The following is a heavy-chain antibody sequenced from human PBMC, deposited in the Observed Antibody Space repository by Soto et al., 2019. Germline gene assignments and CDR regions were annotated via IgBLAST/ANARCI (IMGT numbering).Heavy chain of an antibody. CDR1: GGSISSSSYY. D-gene: IGHD4-17*01. CDR3: ARDLDYGGNSEASDV. V-gene: IGHV4-39*07. Sequence: PWETLSLTCTVSGGSISSSSYYWGWIRQPPGKGLECIGYIYSSGSTHYNPSLQNRVTISIDTSKNQVSLKVNSVTAADTAVYYCARDLDYGGNSEASDVWGQGTMVTVSS. CDR2: IYSSGST. J-gene: IGHJ3*01.